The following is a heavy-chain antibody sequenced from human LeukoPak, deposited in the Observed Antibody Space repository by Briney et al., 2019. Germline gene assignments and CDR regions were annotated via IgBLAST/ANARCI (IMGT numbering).Heavy chain of an antibody. D-gene: IGHD6-19*01. Sequence: SETLTLTCAVYGGSFSGCYWSWIRQPPGKGLEWIGEINHSGSTNYNPSLKSRVTISVDTSKNQFSLKLSSVTAADTAVYYCARGGSSGWYRDYFDYWGQGTLVTVSS. CDR3: ARGGSSGWYRDYFDY. CDR1: GGSFSGCY. J-gene: IGHJ4*02. CDR2: INHSGST. V-gene: IGHV4-34*01.